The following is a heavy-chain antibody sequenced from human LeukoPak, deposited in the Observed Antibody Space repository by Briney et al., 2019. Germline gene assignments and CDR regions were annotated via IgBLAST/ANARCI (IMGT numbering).Heavy chain of an antibody. J-gene: IGHJ3*02. CDR3: ARETRHYDFWSGYLCAFDI. V-gene: IGHV4-34*01. Sequence: PSETLSLTCAVYGGSFSGYYWSWIRQLPGKGLEWIGEINHSGSANYNPSLKSRVTISVDTSKNQFSLKLSSVTAADTAVYYCARETRHYDFWSGYLCAFDIWGQGTMVTVSS. D-gene: IGHD3-3*01. CDR2: INHSGSA. CDR1: GGSFSGYY.